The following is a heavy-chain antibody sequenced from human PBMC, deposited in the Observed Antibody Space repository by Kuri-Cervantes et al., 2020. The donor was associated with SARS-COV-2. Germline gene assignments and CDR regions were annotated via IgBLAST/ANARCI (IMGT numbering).Heavy chain of an antibody. CDR3: AKDRAGVHDF. CDR1: GFNFSTTD. D-gene: IGHD2-21*01. Sequence: GESLRISCVASGFNFSTTDMHWVRQAPGQGLEWVTFISSDGKNKKCMASGKGRFTISRDNSQNTLYLQMKSLRDEDTAIYYCAKDRAGVHDFWGQGTLVTVSS. CDR2: ISSDGKNK. V-gene: IGHV3-30*18. J-gene: IGHJ4*02.